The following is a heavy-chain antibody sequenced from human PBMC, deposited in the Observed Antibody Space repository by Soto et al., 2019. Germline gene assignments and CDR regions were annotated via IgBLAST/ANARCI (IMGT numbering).Heavy chain of an antibody. D-gene: IGHD6-13*01. J-gene: IGHJ5*02. CDR1: GGSISSYY. CDR3: ARGNSSSWYEATFDP. CDR2: IYYSGST. Sequence: PSETLSLTCTVSGGSISSYYWSWIRQPPGKGLEWIGYIYYSGSTNYNPSLKSRVTISVDTSKNQFSLKLSSVTAADTAVYYCARGNSSSWYEATFDPWGQGTLVTVSS. V-gene: IGHV4-59*01.